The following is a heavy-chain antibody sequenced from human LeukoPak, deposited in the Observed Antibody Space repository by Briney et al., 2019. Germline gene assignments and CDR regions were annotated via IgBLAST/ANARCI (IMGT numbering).Heavy chain of an antibody. D-gene: IGHD2-15*01. J-gene: IGHJ4*02. V-gene: IGHV3-23*01. CDR3: AKLSAPTSGYFDY. Sequence: PGGSLRLSCAASGFTFSSYAMSWVRQAPGKGLEWVSGISSNGGSTYYADSVKGRFTISRDNPKNTLCLQINSLRAEDTAVYYCAKLSAPTSGYFDYWGQGTLVTVSS. CDR2: ISSNGGST. CDR1: GFTFSSYA.